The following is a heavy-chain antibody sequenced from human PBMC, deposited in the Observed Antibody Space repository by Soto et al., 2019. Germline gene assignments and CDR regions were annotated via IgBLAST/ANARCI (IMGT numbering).Heavy chain of an antibody. Sequence: EVQLLESGGGLVQPGGSLRLSCAASGFTFSSYAMSWVRQAPGKGLEWVSAISGSGGSTYYADSVKGRFTISRDNSKNTLDLQMNSLRAEDTAVYYCAKIHDYIWGSYRYSDYWGQGTLVTVSS. D-gene: IGHD3-16*02. CDR2: ISGSGGST. CDR1: GFTFSSYA. J-gene: IGHJ4*02. V-gene: IGHV3-23*01. CDR3: AKIHDYIWGSYRYSDY.